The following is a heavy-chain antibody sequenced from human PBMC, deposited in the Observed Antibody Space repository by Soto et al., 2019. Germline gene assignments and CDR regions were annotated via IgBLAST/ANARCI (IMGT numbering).Heavy chain of an antibody. D-gene: IGHD3-10*01. J-gene: IGHJ6*02. CDR2: IYYSGST. Sequence: QVQLQESGPGLVKPAQTLSLRCTVSGGSISSRDYYWSWIRQHPEKGLEWIGSIYYSGSTYYNPSLKSRVTMSLDTSMNEFSLKLTSVTAADTAAYYCARDKGGAALKGSGMDVWGQGTTVTVSS. V-gene: IGHV4-31*03. CDR3: ARDKGGAALKGSGMDV. CDR1: GGSISSRDYY.